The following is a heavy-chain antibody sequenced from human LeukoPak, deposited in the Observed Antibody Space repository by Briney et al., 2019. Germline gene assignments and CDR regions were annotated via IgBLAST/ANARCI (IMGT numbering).Heavy chain of an antibody. D-gene: IGHD3-22*01. CDR1: GGSISSSSYY. CDR2: IYYSGST. CDR3: ASGYDSSAYQPFIDY. J-gene: IGHJ4*02. V-gene: IGHV4-39*01. Sequence: SETLSLTCTVYGGSISSSSYYWGWVRQPPGKGREWIVSIYYSGSTYYNPSLKSRVTISVETSKNQFSLKLRSVTAADTAVYYCASGYDSSAYQPFIDYWGQGTLVTVSS.